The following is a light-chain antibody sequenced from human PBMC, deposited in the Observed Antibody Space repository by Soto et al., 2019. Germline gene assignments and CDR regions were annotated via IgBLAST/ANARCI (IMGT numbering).Light chain of an antibody. CDR2: AAS. V-gene: IGKV1-39*01. CDR3: QHSYNNPKT. J-gene: IGKJ1*01. CDR1: QTIGSH. Sequence: DIQMTQSPSSLSASVGDRVTITCRASQTIGSHLNWYQQKPGKAPNLLIYAASSLQSGVPSRFSGSGSGTDFTLTISSLQREDFATDYCQHSYNNPKTFGQGTRVEMK.